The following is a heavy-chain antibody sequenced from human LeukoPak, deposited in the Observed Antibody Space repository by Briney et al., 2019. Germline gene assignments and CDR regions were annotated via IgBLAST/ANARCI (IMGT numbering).Heavy chain of an antibody. V-gene: IGHV3-23*01. CDR2: VSGSGGST. CDR3: AKSAYSNGWWEFDS. Sequence: WGSLRLSCAASGFTFTSCAMSWVRQAPGRGLEWVSTVSGSGGSTYHADSVKGRFTISRDNSKNTLYLQMNSLRAEDTAVYCAKSAYSNGWWEFDSWGQGTLVTVSS. CDR1: GFTFTSCA. J-gene: IGHJ4*02. D-gene: IGHD6-19*01.